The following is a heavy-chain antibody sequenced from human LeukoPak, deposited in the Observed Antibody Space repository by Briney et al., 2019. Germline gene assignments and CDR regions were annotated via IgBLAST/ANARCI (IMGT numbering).Heavy chain of an antibody. D-gene: IGHD1-26*01. J-gene: IGHJ5*02. CDR1: GYFFTGYN. CDR3: ATEQSSGGGSHRILVH. Sequence: ASVKVSCKASGYFFTGYNIHWVRQAPGQGPEWVGWIDPQSGDTHYAQKFQGRVTMTRDTSINTADMEVSRLRFDDTALYYCATEQSSGGGSHRILVHWGQGTPVTVSS. V-gene: IGHV1-2*02. CDR2: IDPQSGDT.